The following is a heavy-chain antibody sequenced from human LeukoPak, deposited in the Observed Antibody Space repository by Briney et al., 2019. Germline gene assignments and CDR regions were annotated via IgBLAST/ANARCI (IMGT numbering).Heavy chain of an antibody. CDR1: GFTFSNYW. CDR3: ARDNGVVHGVYYMDV. Sequence: GGSLRLSCAASGFTFSNYWMTWVRRAPGEGLEWVADIKQDGSEKLYVNSVRGRFTISRDNAKMSLFLQMNSLRAEDTAVYYCARDNGVVHGVYYMDVWGKGTTVTVS. CDR2: IKQDGSEK. V-gene: IGHV3-7*01. D-gene: IGHD3-3*01. J-gene: IGHJ6*03.